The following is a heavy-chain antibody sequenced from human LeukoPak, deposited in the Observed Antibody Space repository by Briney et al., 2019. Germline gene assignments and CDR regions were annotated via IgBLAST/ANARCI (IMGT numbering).Heavy chain of an antibody. CDR3: ARGPPRGKYYYMDV. D-gene: IGHD1-1*01. Sequence: AGRSLRLSCAASGFTFSSFGMHWVRQPTGQGLEWVSTIGTASDTYYPGSVEGRFTLSRDNAKSSLYLQMNSLTAGDTAVYYCARGPPRGKYYYMDVWGKGTTVTVSS. J-gene: IGHJ6*03. V-gene: IGHV3-13*01. CDR1: GFTFSSFG. CDR2: IGTASDT.